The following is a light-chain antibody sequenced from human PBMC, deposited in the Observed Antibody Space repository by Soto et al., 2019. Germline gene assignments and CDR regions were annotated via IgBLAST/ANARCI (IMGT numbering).Light chain of an antibody. J-gene: IGKJ3*01. CDR2: AAS. CDR3: LQDYDFPFT. V-gene: IGKV1-6*01. CDR1: QGIRKD. Sequence: AIQMTQSPSSLSASVRDRVTITCRASQGIRKDLGWYQQKPGKAPVLLIYAASSLQSGVPSRFSGSGSGTYFTLTISSLQPEDFATYFCLQDYDFPFTFGPGTKVEIK.